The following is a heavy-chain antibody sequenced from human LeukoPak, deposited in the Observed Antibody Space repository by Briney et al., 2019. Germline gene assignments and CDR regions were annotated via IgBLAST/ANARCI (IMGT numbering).Heavy chain of an antibody. D-gene: IGHD5-18*01. V-gene: IGHV3-30*03. J-gene: IGHJ6*02. CDR1: GFTFSSYG. Sequence: GGSLRLSCAASGFTFSSYGIHWVRQAPGKGLEWVTVISYDGSNKYYADSVKGRFTISRDNSKNTLYLQMNSLRAEDTAVYYCARVIQPTGRYYYGMDVWGQGTTVAVSS. CDR3: ARVIQPTGRYYYGMDV. CDR2: ISYDGSNK.